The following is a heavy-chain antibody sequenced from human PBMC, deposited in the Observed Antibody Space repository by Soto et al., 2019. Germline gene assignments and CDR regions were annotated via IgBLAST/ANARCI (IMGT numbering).Heavy chain of an antibody. Sequence: SETLSLTCAVSGDSFSSGAYSWSWIRQSPGRGLEWIGYIYHSGTAFYNPSLKSRVTLSVLQSKNQFSLKLTSVTAADTAVYYCARVATSDHFDYWGPGTLVTV. CDR2: IYHSGTA. CDR1: GDSFSSGAYS. D-gene: IGHD1-26*01. J-gene: IGHJ4*02. CDR3: ARVATSDHFDY. V-gene: IGHV4-30-2*06.